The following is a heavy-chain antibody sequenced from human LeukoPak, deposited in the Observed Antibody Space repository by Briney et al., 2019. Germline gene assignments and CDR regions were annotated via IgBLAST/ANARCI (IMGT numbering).Heavy chain of an antibody. J-gene: IGHJ3*02. Sequence: GGSLRLSCEASGFTSFNFPMIWVRQAPGEGLECVSHIRSDGTITYADSVKGRFTISRDDAKTSVYLQMNSPRDEDTAMYYCGRDNIWAFDIWGQGTMVTVSS. CDR3: GRDNIWAFDI. D-gene: IGHD3-9*01. CDR2: IRSDGTI. V-gene: IGHV3-48*02. CDR1: GFTSFNFP.